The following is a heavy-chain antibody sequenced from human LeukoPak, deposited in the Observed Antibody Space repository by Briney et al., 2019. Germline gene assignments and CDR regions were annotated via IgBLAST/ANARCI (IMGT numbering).Heavy chain of an antibody. Sequence: GASVKVSCKASGYTFTSYGISWVRQAPGQGLEWMGWISAYNGNTNYAQKLQGRVTMTTDTSTSTAYMELRSLRSDDTAVYYCARDQRGIVADAFDIWGQGTMVTVSS. J-gene: IGHJ3*02. V-gene: IGHV1-18*01. CDR2: ISAYNGNT. CDR3: ARDQRGIVADAFDI. CDR1: GYTFTSYG. D-gene: IGHD2-15*01.